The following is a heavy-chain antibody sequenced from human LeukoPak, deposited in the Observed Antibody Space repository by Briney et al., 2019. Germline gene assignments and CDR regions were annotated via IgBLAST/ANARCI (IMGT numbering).Heavy chain of an antibody. CDR2: INHSGST. Sequence: SETLSLTCAVYGGSFSGYYWSWIRQPPGKGLEWIGEINHSGSTNYNPSLKSRVTISVDTPKNQFSLKLSSVTAADTAVYYCARGSRYDYVWGSYRFTAADYFDYWGQGTLVTVSS. D-gene: IGHD3-16*02. V-gene: IGHV4-34*01. J-gene: IGHJ4*02. CDR1: GGSFSGYY. CDR3: ARGSRYDYVWGSYRFTAADYFDY.